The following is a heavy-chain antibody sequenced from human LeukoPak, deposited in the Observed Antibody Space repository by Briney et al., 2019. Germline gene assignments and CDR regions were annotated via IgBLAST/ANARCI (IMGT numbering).Heavy chain of an antibody. CDR1: GYSFSTNM. J-gene: IGHJ4*02. Sequence: SEGSLRLSCVVSGYSFSTNMMTWVRQAPGKGLEWVATILPGGRESYRVDSVKGRFTISRDNAKNSLYLQMNILRAEDTAVYYCMSAHGYWGQGTLVTVTS. CDR3: MSAHGY. V-gene: IGHV3-7*01. CDR2: ILPGGRES.